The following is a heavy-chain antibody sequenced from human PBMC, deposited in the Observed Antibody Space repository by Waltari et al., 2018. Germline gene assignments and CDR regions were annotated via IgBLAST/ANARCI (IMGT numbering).Heavy chain of an antibody. J-gene: IGHJ4*02. CDR3: ARDPRSGQWALYNFDY. Sequence: EVQLLESGGGLVQPGGSLRLSCAASGFTCSNYALNWVRQAPGKGLEWVSAISGGGANTYYADSMKGRFTISRDNSKKTVYLQINSLRVDDTAVYYCARDPRSGQWALYNFDYWGQGTLLTVSS. V-gene: IGHV3-23*01. CDR2: ISGGGANT. D-gene: IGHD3-3*01. CDR1: GFTCSNYA.